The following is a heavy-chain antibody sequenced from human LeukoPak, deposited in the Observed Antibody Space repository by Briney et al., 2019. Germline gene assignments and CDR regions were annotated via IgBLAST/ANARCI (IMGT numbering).Heavy chain of an antibody. Sequence: PGGSLRLSCAASGFTFSSYNMNWVRQAPGKGLEWVSSISSSSNYINYADSVKGRFTISRDNAKNSLYLQMNSLRAEDTAVYYCARRGNTGIDYWGQGTLVTVSS. CDR1: GFTFSSYN. J-gene: IGHJ4*02. CDR3: ARRGNTGIDY. V-gene: IGHV3-21*01. CDR2: ISSSSNYI. D-gene: IGHD2/OR15-2a*01.